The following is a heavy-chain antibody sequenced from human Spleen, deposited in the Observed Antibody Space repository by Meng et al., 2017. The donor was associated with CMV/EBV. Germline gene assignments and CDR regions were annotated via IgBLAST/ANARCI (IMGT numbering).Heavy chain of an antibody. V-gene: IGHV4-31*03. CDR1: GGSLSSSGYY. D-gene: IGHD6-13*01. CDR3: ARHPQQLIIDF. CDR2: IYYSGST. Sequence: TVSGGSLSSSGYYWSWIRQHPGKGLEWIGYIYYSGSTFNNPSLKSRVTISVDTSKKQFSLKLSSVTAADTAVYYCARHPQQLIIDFWGQGTLVTVSS. J-gene: IGHJ4*02.